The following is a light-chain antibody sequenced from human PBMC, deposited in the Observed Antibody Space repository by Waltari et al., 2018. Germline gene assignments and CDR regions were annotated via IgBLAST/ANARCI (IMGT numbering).Light chain of an antibody. CDR1: QSIGSW. CDR2: EAT. Sequence: DIQMTQSPSTLSASVGDRVTITCRASQSIGSWLAWYQQKPGKAPKLLIDEATSLESGVPSRFSASGSGTEFTLTISSLQPDDFATYYGQRYNSYPITFGPGTKVDI. V-gene: IGKV1-5*03. J-gene: IGKJ3*01. CDR3: QRYNSYPIT.